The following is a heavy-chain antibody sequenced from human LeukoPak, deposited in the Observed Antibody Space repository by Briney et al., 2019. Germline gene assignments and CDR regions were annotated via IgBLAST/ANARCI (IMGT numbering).Heavy chain of an antibody. V-gene: IGHV1-69*05. CDR2: IIPIFGTA. Sequence: SVKVSCKASGGTFSSYAIGWVRQAPGQGLEWMGGIIPIFGTANYAQKFQGRVTITTDESTSTAYMEPSSLRSEDTAVYYCATSRGGMSSGPRLVFDYWGQGTLVTVSS. CDR1: GGTFSSYA. CDR3: ATSRGGMSSGPRLVFDY. D-gene: IGHD3-22*01. J-gene: IGHJ4*02.